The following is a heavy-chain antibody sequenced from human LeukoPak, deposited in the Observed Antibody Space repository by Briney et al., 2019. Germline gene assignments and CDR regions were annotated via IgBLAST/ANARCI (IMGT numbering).Heavy chain of an antibody. V-gene: IGHV4-39*01. CDR3: ARASSAYLFDY. D-gene: IGHD2-2*01. Sequence: SETLSLTCTVSGGSISSSSYYWGWLRQPPGKGLEWIASIYYSGSTYYNPSLKSRVTISVDTSKNQFSLKLSSVTAADTAVYYCARASSAYLFDYWGQGTLVTVSS. CDR1: GGSISSSSYY. CDR2: IYYSGST. J-gene: IGHJ4*02.